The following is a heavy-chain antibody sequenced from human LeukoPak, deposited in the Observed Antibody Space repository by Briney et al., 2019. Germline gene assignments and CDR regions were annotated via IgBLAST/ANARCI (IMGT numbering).Heavy chain of an antibody. CDR3: ARVGGQQWLVPHPNWFDP. J-gene: IGHJ5*02. CDR1: GGSISSSSYY. V-gene: IGHV4-39*07. CDR2: IYYSGST. D-gene: IGHD6-19*01. Sequence: SETLSLTCTVSGGSISSSSYYWGWIRQPPGKGLEWIGSIYYSGSTYYNPSLKSRVTISVDTSKNQFSLKLSSVTAADTAVYYCARVGGQQWLVPHPNWFDPWGQGTLVTVSS.